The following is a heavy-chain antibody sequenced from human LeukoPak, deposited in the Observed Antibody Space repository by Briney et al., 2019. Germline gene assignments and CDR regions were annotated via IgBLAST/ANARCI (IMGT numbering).Heavy chain of an antibody. V-gene: IGHV4-4*02. Sequence: PSGTLSLTCAVSGGSISSSNWWSWVRQPPGKGLEWIGEIYHSGSTNYNPSLKSRVTISVDKSKNQFSLKLSSVTAADTAVYYCARDLGISSIAVAGIGEPWGQGTLVTVSS. CDR2: IYHSGST. CDR3: ARDLGISSIAVAGIGEP. J-gene: IGHJ1*01. CDR1: GGSISSSNW. D-gene: IGHD6-19*01.